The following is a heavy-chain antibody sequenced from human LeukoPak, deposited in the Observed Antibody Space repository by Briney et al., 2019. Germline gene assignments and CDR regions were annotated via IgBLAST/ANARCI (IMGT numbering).Heavy chain of an antibody. CDR3: ARDSSSVVVAATPLGY. Sequence: ASVKVSCKASGYTFSSDGISWVRQAPGQGLEWMGWISSYNGNTKYAEKLQGRVTMTTDTSTSTAYMELRSLRSDDTAVYYCARDSSSVVVAATPLGYWGQGTLVTVSS. CDR1: GYTFSSDG. J-gene: IGHJ4*02. CDR2: ISSYNGNT. D-gene: IGHD2-15*01. V-gene: IGHV1-18*01.